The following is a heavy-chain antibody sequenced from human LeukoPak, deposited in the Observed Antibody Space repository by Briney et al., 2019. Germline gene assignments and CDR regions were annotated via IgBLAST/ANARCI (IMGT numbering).Heavy chain of an antibody. D-gene: IGHD6-25*01. V-gene: IGHV3-13*04. CDR3: ARDLGYSSGFTFDY. Sequence: PGGSLRLSCAASGFTFSSYDMHWVRQATGKGLEWVSGIGTAGDTYYPGSVKGRFTIARENAKKSMYLQMNSLRAGDTAVYYCARDLGYSSGFTFDYWGQGTLVTVSS. CDR1: GFTFSSYD. CDR2: IGTAGDT. J-gene: IGHJ4*02.